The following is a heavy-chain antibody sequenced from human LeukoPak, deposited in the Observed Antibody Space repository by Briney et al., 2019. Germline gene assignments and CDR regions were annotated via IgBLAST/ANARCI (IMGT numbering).Heavy chain of an antibody. Sequence: SETLSLTCAVYGGSFSGYYWGWIRQPPGKGLEWIGSINHSGSTYYNPSLKSRVTISADTSKNQFSLKMRSVTAADTAVYYCASGSNRLGWFDPWGQGTLVTVSS. V-gene: IGHV4-34*01. CDR2: INHSGST. J-gene: IGHJ5*02. D-gene: IGHD4-11*01. CDR1: GGSFSGYY. CDR3: ASGSNRLGWFDP.